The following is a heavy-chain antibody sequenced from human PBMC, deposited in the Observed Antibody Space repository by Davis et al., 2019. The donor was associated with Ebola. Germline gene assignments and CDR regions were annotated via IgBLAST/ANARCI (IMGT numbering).Heavy chain of an antibody. CDR1: GGSISSSNYY. Sequence: PSETLSLTCTVSGGSISSSNYYWGWIRQPPGKGLEWIGSISSSGNAYYNPSLESRVTISVDRSRNHFSLELRSLTAADTAVFYCARGPCSGGVCYHRHHRPNWFDPWGQGTLVTVSS. J-gene: IGHJ5*02. D-gene: IGHD2-8*02. CDR3: ARGPCSGGVCYHRHHRPNWFDP. CDR2: ISSSGNA. V-gene: IGHV4-39*02.